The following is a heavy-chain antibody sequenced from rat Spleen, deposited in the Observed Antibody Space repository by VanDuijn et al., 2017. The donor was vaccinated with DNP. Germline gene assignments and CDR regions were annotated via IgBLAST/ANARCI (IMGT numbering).Heavy chain of an antibody. V-gene: IGHV2S12*01. CDR1: GFSLTSNG. D-gene: IGHD1-9*01. Sequence: QVQLKESGPGLVQPSQTLSLTCTVSGFSLTSNGVSWVRQPPGKGLEWIAAISSGGSTYYNSALKSRLSISRDTSKSQVFLKMNSLQTEDTAIYFCTRDPYYGYNIWVMDAWGQGASVTVSS. CDR3: TRDPYYGYNIWVMDA. CDR2: ISSGGST. J-gene: IGHJ4*01.